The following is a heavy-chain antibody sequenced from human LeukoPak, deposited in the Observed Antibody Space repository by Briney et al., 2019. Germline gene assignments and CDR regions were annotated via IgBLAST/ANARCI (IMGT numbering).Heavy chain of an antibody. CDR3: ARLVRGIMYYYGMDV. CDR1: GISISSYY. D-gene: IGHD3-10*01. J-gene: IGHJ6*02. CDR2: IYYSGST. Sequence: SETLSLTCTVSGISISSYYWSWIRQPPGKGLEWIGDIYYSGSTNYNPSLKSRVTLSVDTSKDQFSLKLSSVTAADTAVYYCARLVRGIMYYYGMDVWGQGTTVTVSS. V-gene: IGHV4-59*01.